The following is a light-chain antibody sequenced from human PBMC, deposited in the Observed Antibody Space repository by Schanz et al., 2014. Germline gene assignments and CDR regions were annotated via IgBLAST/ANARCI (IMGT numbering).Light chain of an antibody. CDR3: QQSYSTGWT. J-gene: IGKJ1*01. V-gene: IGKV3-15*01. CDR2: DAS. Sequence: EIVMTQSPATLSVSPGERVTLSCRASQSVGRSLAWYQQKPGQAPRLLIHDASTWATGMPGRFSGSGSGTEFTFTISRLEPEDFATYYCQQSYSTGWTFGQGTKVEIK. CDR1: QSVGRS.